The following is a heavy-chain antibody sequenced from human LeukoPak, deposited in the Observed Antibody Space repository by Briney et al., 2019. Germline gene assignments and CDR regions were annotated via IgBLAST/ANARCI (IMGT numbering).Heavy chain of an antibody. Sequence: GGSLRLSCAASGFTFDDYAMHWVRQAPGKGLEWVSGISWNRGSIGYADSVRGRFTISRDNAKNSLYLQMNSLRAEDTALYYCAKASGSIVGATTDYWGQGTLVTVSS. D-gene: IGHD1-26*01. CDR3: AKASGSIVGATTDY. J-gene: IGHJ4*02. CDR1: GFTFDDYA. V-gene: IGHV3-9*01. CDR2: ISWNRGSI.